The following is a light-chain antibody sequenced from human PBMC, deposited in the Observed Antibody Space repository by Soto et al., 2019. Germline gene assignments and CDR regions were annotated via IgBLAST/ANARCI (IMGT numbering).Light chain of an antibody. V-gene: IGKV3-11*01. CDR1: QYINTR. J-gene: IGKJ1*01. CDR2: QTS. Sequence: EIVLTQSPATLSSFPGDRVTLSCRASQYINTRLAWYQHRPGQAPRLLIYQTSLRAAGIPARFSASGSGTDFTLTISDVQPEDFALYYCHQRQSWPRTFGQGTNV. CDR3: HQRQSWPRT.